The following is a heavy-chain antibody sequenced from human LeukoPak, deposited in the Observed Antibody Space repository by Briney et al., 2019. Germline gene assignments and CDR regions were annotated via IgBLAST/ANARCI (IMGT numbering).Heavy chain of an antibody. CDR2: IYHSGST. D-gene: IGHD2-2*02. CDR1: GGSISSSNW. Sequence: SETLSLTCAVSGGSISSSNWWSWVRQPPGKGLEWIGEIYHSGSTNYNPSLKSRVTISVDTSKNRFSLKLSSVTAADTAVYYCARGYCSSTSCYRRRDYYYYGMDVWGQGTTVTVSS. CDR3: ARGYCSSTSCYRRRDYYYYGMDV. V-gene: IGHV4-4*02. J-gene: IGHJ6*02.